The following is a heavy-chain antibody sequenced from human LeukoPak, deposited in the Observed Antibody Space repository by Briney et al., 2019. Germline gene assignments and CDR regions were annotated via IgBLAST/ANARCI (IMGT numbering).Heavy chain of an antibody. CDR1: GFTFSSYD. CDR3: ARLGPNCSGGSCPLDY. Sequence: GGSLRLSCAASGFTFSSYDMHWVRQATGKGLEWVSAIGTAGDTYYPGSVKGRFTISRENAKNSLYLQMNSLRAGDTAVYYCARLGPNCSGGSCPLDYWGQGTLVTVSS. CDR2: IGTAGDT. D-gene: IGHD2-15*01. J-gene: IGHJ4*02. V-gene: IGHV3-13*01.